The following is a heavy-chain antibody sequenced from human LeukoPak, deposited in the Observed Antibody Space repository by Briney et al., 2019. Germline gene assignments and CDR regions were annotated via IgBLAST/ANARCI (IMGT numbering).Heavy chain of an antibody. CDR1: GGSISSYH. V-gene: IGHV4-59*01. CDR3: ARRGRALYCSGGSCYDY. Sequence: PSETLSLTCTVSGGSISSYHWSWIRQPPGKGLEWIGYIYYSGSTNYNPSLKSRVTISVDTSKNQFSLKLSSVTAADTAVYYCARRGRALYCSGGSCYDYWGQGTLVTVSS. D-gene: IGHD2-15*01. CDR2: IYYSGST. J-gene: IGHJ4*02.